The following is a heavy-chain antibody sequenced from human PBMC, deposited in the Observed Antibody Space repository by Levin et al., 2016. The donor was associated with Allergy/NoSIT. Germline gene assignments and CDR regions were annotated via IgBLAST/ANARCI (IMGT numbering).Heavy chain of an antibody. V-gene: IGHV3-23*01. CDR2: ISGSGGST. CDR3: AREDAVTGTPNYYGMDV. D-gene: IGHD6-19*01. J-gene: IGHJ6*02. Sequence: GGSLRLSCAASGFTFSSDAMSWVRQAPGKGLEWVSAISGSGGSTYYADSVKGRFTISRDNSKNTLYLQMNSLRAEDTAVYYCAREDAVTGTPNYYGMDVWGQGTTVTVSS. CDR1: GFTFSSDA.